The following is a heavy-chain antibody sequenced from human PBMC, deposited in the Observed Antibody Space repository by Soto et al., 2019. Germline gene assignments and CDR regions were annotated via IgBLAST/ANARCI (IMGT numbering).Heavy chain of an antibody. Sequence: QVRLVQSGTEVVEPGASVKVSCKASGYSFITYGITWVRQAPGQGLEWMGWISPYNGNAQYVQRFQGRVTMTADTSTNTALLELTTLRSDDTAIYYCARDREQWALTKVCQYWGQGTLVAVSS. J-gene: IGHJ1*01. CDR3: ARDREQWALTKVCQY. D-gene: IGHD6-19*01. CDR2: ISPYNGNA. V-gene: IGHV1-18*01. CDR1: GYSFITYG.